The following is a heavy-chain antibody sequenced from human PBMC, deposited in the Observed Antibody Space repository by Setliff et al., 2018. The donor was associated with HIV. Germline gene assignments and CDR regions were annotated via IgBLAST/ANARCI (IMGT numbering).Heavy chain of an antibody. J-gene: IGHJ4*02. CDR1: GYTFSEYA. CDR3: ARWCAAAGCYPAIYHFDS. Sequence: GASVKVSCKASGYTFSEYAIHWVRQAPGQRLEWMGRIDTDNGYRRYSPKLQGRVTITKDTFANTAYMELRGLRSEDTAVYYCARWCAAAGCYPAIYHFDSWGQGTLGTAPQ. CDR2: IDTDNGYR. V-gene: IGHV1-3*04. D-gene: IGHD2-2*01.